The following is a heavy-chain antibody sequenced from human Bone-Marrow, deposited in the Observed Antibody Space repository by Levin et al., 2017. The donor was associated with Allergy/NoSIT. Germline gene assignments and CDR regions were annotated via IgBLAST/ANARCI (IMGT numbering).Heavy chain of an antibody. CDR3: AKDKWFGDPPDFAFDI. CDR1: GLGFRTYG. J-gene: IGHJ3*02. CDR2: ISYDGNNQ. V-gene: IGHV3-30*18. D-gene: IGHD3-10*01. Sequence: PGGSLRLSCAASGLGFRTYGMHWVRQAPGKGPEWVALISYDGNNQYYGASVKGRFTISRDNSRNILFLEMHSLTSEDTAVYYCAKDKWFGDPPDFAFDIWGQGTMVTVSS.